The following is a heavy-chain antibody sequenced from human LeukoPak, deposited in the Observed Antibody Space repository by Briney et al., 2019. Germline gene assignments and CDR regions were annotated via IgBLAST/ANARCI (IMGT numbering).Heavy chain of an antibody. CDR2: ISSNGGST. D-gene: IGHD4-11*01. Sequence: GGSLRLSCSASGFTFSSYAMHWVRQAPGKGLEYVSAISSNGGSTYYADSVKGRFTISRDNSKNTLYLQMSSLRAEDTAVYYCVKDDYSNYYYYGMDVWAKGPGSPSL. CDR1: GFTFSSYA. V-gene: IGHV3-64D*06. CDR3: VKDDYSNYYYYGMDV. J-gene: IGHJ6*02.